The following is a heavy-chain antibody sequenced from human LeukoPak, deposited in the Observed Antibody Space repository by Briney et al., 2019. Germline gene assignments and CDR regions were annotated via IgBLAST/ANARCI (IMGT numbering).Heavy chain of an antibody. CDR2: INSDGINT. D-gene: IGHD3-22*01. CDR3: ARDLGQYSDTSDNWFDP. J-gene: IGHJ5*02. Sequence: GGSLRLSCAASGFTFSNYWMHWVRQAPGKGLVWVSRINSDGINTSYADSVKGRFTISRDNAKNTLNLQMNSLRAEDTAVYYCARDLGQYSDTSDNWFDPWGQGTLVTVSS. CDR1: GFTFSNYW. V-gene: IGHV3-74*01.